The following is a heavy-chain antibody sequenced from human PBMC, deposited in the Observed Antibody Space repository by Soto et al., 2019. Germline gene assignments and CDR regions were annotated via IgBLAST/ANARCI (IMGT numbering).Heavy chain of an antibody. D-gene: IGHD2-15*01. V-gene: IGHV1-69*06. Sequence: QVQLVQSGAEVKKPGSSVKVSCKASGGTFSTYTFSWVRQAPGQGLEWTGRIIPIFGTPYYAQKFQGRVTITADKSTSTVYMELSSLRSDDTAVYFCARGLECRGYCLDKPTWFAPWGQGTLVTVSS. CDR2: IIPIFGTP. J-gene: IGHJ5*02. CDR3: ARGLECRGYCLDKPTWFAP. CDR1: GGTFSTYT.